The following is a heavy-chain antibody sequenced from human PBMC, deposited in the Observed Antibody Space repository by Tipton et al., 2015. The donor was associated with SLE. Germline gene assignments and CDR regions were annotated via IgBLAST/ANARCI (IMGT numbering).Heavy chain of an antibody. CDR3: ARDGGHTYLLGSFDY. CDR1: GGSIGSDNDY. Sequence: GLVKPSETLSLTCTVSGGSIGSDNDYWGWIRQPPGKGLEWIGSIYYSGRTYYNPSLKSRVTISLDPPKNQFSLKLTSVTAADTAMYYCARDGGHTYLLGSFDYWGQGTPVNVSS. CDR2: IYYSGRT. V-gene: IGHV4-39*07. J-gene: IGHJ4*02. D-gene: IGHD3-16*01.